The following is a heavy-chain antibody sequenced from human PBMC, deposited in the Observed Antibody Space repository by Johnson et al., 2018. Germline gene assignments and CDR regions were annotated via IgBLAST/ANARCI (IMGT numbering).Heavy chain of an antibody. J-gene: IGHJ3*02. CDR3: ARVRDGYNFDAFDI. D-gene: IGHD5-24*01. CDR2: ISSSSSST. V-gene: IGHV3-11*06. CDR1: GFTFSDYY. Sequence: QVQLVQSGGGLVKPGGSLRLSCAASGFTFSDYYMSWIRQAPGKGLEWVSYISSSSSSTYYADSVKGRFTISRDNAKNSLYLQMNSLRAEETAVYYCARVRDGYNFDAFDIWGQGKMVTVSS.